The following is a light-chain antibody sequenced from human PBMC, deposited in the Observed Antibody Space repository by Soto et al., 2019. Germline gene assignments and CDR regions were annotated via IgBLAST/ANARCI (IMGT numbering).Light chain of an antibody. V-gene: IGKV1-8*01. J-gene: IGKJ2*01. CDR2: AAS. Sequence: AIRMTQSPSSLSASTGDRVTITCRASQGISSYLAWYQQKPGNAPKVLIYAASNLQSGVPSKFSGSGSGTDFTLTIDSLQPEDFAIYYCQQSSTTPYTFGQGTKLEIK. CDR3: QQSSTTPYT. CDR1: QGISSY.